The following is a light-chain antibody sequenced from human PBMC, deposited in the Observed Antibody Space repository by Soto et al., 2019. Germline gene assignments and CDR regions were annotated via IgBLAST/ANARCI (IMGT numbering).Light chain of an antibody. J-gene: IGLJ2*01. V-gene: IGLV2-14*01. CDR1: SSDVGAYNY. Sequence: QSVLTQPASVTGSPGQSITISCTGTSSDVGAYNYVSWYQQHPGNAPKLMVYEVNNRPSGVSDRFSGSKSGNTASLTISGLQAEDEADYYCNSHTTSRSLVFGGGTKVTVL. CDR2: EVN. CDR3: NSHTTSRSLV.